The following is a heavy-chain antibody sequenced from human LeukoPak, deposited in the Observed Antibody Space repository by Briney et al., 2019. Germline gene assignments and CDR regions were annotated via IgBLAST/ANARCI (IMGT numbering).Heavy chain of an antibody. D-gene: IGHD3-22*01. CDR3: VRPDSSGAARGIQY. CDR2: IYPGDSNG. J-gene: IGHJ1*01. V-gene: IGHV5-51*01. CDR1: GYNFTNYY. Sequence: HGESLKISCKGSGYNFTNYYIGWVRQMPGKGLEWMGIIYPGDSNGRYSPAFQGQVIISADKSTSTAYLQWSSLKASDTAIHYCVRPDSSGAARGIQYWGQGTLVTVSS.